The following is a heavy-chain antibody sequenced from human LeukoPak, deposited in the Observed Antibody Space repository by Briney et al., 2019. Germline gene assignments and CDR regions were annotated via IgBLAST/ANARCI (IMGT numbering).Heavy chain of an antibody. J-gene: IGHJ4*02. D-gene: IGHD6-6*01. V-gene: IGHV3-53*01. CDR3: ARALYSSSIY. CDR2: IYSGGST. CDR1: GFTVSSNY. Sequence: GGSLRLSSAASGFTVSSNYMSWVRQAPGKGLEWVSVIYSGGSTYYADSVKGRFTISRDNSKNTLYLQMNSLRAEDTAVYYCARALYSSSIYWGQGTLVTVSS.